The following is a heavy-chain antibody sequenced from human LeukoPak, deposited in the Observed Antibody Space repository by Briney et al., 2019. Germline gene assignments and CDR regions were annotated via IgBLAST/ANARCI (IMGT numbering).Heavy chain of an antibody. CDR2: ISYDGSNK. D-gene: IGHD6-19*01. J-gene: IGHJ4*02. Sequence: GGSLRLSCAASGFTFSSYAMHWVRQAPGKGPEWVAVISYDGSNKYYADSVKGRFTISRDNSKNTLYLQMNSLRAEDTAVYYCAREASLLPYGSGPFDYWGQGTLVTVSS. CDR1: GFTFSSYA. V-gene: IGHV3-30-3*01. CDR3: AREASLLPYGSGPFDY.